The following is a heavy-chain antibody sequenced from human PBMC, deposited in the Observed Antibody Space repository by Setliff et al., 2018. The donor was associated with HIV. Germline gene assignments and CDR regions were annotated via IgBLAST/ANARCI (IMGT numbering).Heavy chain of an antibody. CDR3: AKKTAAYTSGSWLHY. V-gene: IGHV3-53*01. Sequence: PGGSLRLSCAASGFTVSSNYMSWVRQAPGKGLEWVSVVYSGGSTYYADSVKGRFTISRDNSKSTLYLQMNSLRAEDTAVYYCAKKTAAYTSGSWLHYWGKGTLVTVSS. D-gene: IGHD3-10*01. CDR2: VYSGGST. CDR1: GFTVSSNY. J-gene: IGHJ4*02.